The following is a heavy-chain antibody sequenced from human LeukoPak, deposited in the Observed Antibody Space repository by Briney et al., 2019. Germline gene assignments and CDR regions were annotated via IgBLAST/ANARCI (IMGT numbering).Heavy chain of an antibody. J-gene: IGHJ5*02. CDR3: ASHPRVGATHPYNWFDP. CDR1: GGTFISYA. CDR2: IIPIFGTA. Sequence: GASVKVSCKAFGGTFISYAISWVRQAPGQGLEWMGGIIPIFGTANYAQRSQDRVTITADESTSTAYMELSSLRSEDTAVYYCASHPRVGATHPYNWFDPWGQGTLVTVSS. V-gene: IGHV1-69*13. D-gene: IGHD1-26*01.